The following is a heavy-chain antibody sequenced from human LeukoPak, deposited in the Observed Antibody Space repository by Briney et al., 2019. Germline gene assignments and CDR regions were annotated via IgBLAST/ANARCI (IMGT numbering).Heavy chain of an antibody. J-gene: IGHJ1*01. CDR1: GFTVSSNY. D-gene: IGHD3-9*01. CDR3: ARDPTENYDILTGFYAEYLQH. CDR2: IYSGGST. Sequence: PGGSLRLSCAASGFTVSSNYMSWVRQAPGKGLEWVSVIYSGGSTYYADSVKGRFTISRDNSKNTLYLQMNSLRAEDTAVYYCARDPTENYDILTGFYAEYLQHWGQGTLVTVSS. V-gene: IGHV3-66*01.